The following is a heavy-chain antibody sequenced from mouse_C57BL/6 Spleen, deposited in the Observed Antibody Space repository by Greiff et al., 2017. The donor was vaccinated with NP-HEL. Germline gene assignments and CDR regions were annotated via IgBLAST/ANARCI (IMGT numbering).Heavy chain of an antibody. D-gene: IGHD3-2*02. CDR3: ARDSSGYGY. CDR2: IDPSDSYT. V-gene: IGHV1-50*01. CDR1: GYTFTSYW. Sequence: QVQLKQPGAELVKPGASVKLSCKASGYTFTSYWMQWVKQRPGQGLEWIGEIDPSDSYTNYNQKFKGKATLTVDTSSSTAYMQLSSLTSEDSAVYYCARDSSGYGYWGQGTTLTVSS. J-gene: IGHJ2*01.